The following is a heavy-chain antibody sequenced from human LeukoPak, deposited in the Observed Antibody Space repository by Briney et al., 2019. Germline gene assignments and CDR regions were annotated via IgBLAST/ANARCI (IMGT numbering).Heavy chain of an antibody. CDR3: ATGGYYLGWFDP. J-gene: IGHJ5*02. Sequence: SVKVSCKASGGTFSSYAISWVRQAPGQGLEWMGGIIPIFGTANYAQKFQGRVTITTDESTSTAYMELSSLRSEDTAVYYCATGGYYLGWFDPWGQGTLVTVSS. CDR2: IIPIFGTA. CDR1: GGTFSSYA. V-gene: IGHV1-69*05. D-gene: IGHD3-22*01.